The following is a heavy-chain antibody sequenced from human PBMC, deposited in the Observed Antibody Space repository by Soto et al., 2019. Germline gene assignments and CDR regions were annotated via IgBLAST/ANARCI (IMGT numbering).Heavy chain of an antibody. V-gene: IGHV4-59*01. CDR1: CNSISSYY. D-gene: IGHD3-22*01. Sequence: SENLSLTCALSCNSISSYYCMWIMQPPGQGLKSIGYLYYGRSANYNPSFKSRVTLSVDTSTNLCSLTLSSMTAADTAVYYCALRSMAVVPEYWGQGTLVTVS. CDR3: ALRSMAVVPEY. CDR2: LYYGRSA. J-gene: IGHJ4*02.